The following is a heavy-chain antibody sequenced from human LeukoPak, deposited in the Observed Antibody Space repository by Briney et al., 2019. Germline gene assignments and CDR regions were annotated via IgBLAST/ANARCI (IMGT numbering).Heavy chain of an antibody. V-gene: IGHV3-7*01. D-gene: IGHD6-19*01. CDR1: GFTFSSYW. J-gene: IGHJ4*02. CDR3: ARGLYSSGWYEGSFDY. CDR2: IKQDGSEK. Sequence: GASLRLSCAASGFTFSSYWMSWVRQAPGKGLEWVANIKQDGSEKYYVDSVKGRFTISRDNAKNSLYLQMNSLRAEDTAVYYCARGLYSSGWYEGSFDYWGQGTLVTVSS.